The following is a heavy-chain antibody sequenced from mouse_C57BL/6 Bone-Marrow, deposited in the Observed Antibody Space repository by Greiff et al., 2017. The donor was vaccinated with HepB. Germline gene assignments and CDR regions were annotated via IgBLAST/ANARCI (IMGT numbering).Heavy chain of an antibody. D-gene: IGHD1-1*01. CDR2: ISYSGST. CDR3: ARSYYGSSPYWYFDV. J-gene: IGHJ1*03. V-gene: IGHV3-8*01. CDR1: GYSITSDY. Sequence: EVKVVESGPGLAKPSQPLSLTCSVTGYSITSDYWNWIRKFPGNKLEYMGYISYSGSTYYNPSLKSRISITRDTSKNQYYLQLNSVTTEDTATYYCARSYYGSSPYWYFDVWGTGTTVTVSS.